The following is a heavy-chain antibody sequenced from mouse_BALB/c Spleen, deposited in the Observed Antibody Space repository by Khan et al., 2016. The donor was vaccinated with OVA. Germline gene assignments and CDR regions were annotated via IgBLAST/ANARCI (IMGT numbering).Heavy chain of an antibody. CDR2: MSSGGDYT. D-gene: IGHD4-1*01. Sequence: EVQLVESGGDLVKPGGSLKLSCAASGFTFSSYSMSWVRQIPDKRLEWVATMSSGGDYTYYPDSVKGRFTISRDNAKNTLYLQMSSLKSEDTAMYYWASNLTGSFAYWGQGTLVNVSA. V-gene: IGHV5-6*01. J-gene: IGHJ3*01. CDR1: GFTFSSYS. CDR3: ASNLTGSFAY.